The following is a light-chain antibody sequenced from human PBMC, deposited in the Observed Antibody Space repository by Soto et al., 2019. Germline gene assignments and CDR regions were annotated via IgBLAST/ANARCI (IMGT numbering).Light chain of an antibody. CDR2: GAS. CDR3: QQSFRTPRT. CDR1: QSVRSH. Sequence: DIQMTQSPSSLSASVGDRVTITCRASQSVRSHLNWFQQKPGKAPDLLIYGASTLQFGVPSRFSGSGSGTDFILTISNLQPEDFAIYYCQQSFRTPRTFXQGTKVDIK. J-gene: IGKJ1*01. V-gene: IGKV1-39*01.